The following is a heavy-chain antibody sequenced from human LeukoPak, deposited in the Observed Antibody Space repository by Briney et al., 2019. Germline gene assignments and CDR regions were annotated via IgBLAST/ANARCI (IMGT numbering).Heavy chain of an antibody. D-gene: IGHD3-10*01. V-gene: IGHV1-18*01. J-gene: IGHJ4*02. CDR1: GYTFTSYG. CDR3: ARDLRELLWFGELSQPYYLDY. CDR2: ISAYNGNT. Sequence: ASVKVSCKASGYTFTSYGISWGRQAPGQGLEWMGWISAYNGNTNYAQKLQGRVTMTTDTSTSTAYMELRSLRSDDTAVYYCARDLRELLWFGELSQPYYLDYWGQGTLVTVSS.